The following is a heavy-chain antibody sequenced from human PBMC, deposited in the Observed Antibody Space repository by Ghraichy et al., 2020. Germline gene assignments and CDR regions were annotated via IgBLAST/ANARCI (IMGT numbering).Heavy chain of an antibody. J-gene: IGHJ6*02. Sequence: RMGWMNPNSGNTGYAQKFQGRVTMTRNTSISTAYRELSSLRSEDTAVYYGARGRAGEDVWGLGTTVTVSS. CDR3: ARGRAGEDV. D-gene: IGHD3-10*01. V-gene: IGHV1-8*01. CDR2: MNPNSGNT.